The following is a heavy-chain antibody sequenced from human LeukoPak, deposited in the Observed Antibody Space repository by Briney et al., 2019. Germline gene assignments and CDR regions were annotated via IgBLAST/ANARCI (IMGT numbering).Heavy chain of an antibody. CDR1: GFAFSSYG. J-gene: IGHJ6*03. CDR3: SCDGAYGSGSSPPYYYYMDV. V-gene: IGHV3-30*02. CDR2: IWYDGSNE. Sequence: PGGSLRLSCAATGFAFSSYGMHWVRQAPGKGLEWMAVIWYDGSNEDYADSVKGRFTISRDDFNNTLYLEMNSLRVEDTAVYYCSCDGAYGSGSSPPYYYYMDVWGKGTTVTVSS. D-gene: IGHD3-10*01.